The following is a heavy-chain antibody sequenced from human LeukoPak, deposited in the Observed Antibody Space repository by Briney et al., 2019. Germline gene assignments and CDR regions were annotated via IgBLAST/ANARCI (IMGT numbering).Heavy chain of an antibody. V-gene: IGHV4-59*01. CDR2: IYYSGST. CDR1: GGSISSYY. CDR3: ARGLRYFYDY. J-gene: IGHJ4*02. Sequence: SETLSLTCTVSGGSISSYYWSWIQQPPGKGLEWIGYIYYSGSTNYNPSLKSRVTISVDTSKNQFSLKLSSVTAADTAVYYCARGLRYFYDYWGQGTLVTVSS. D-gene: IGHD3-9*01.